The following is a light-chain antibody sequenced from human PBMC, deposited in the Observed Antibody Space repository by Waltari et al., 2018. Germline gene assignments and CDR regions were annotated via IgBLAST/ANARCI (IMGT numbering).Light chain of an antibody. CDR2: SGS. CDR3: MQTLQTPRT. Sequence: DIVMTQSPLSLPVTPGEPASISCRSSQGLLHSHGYNSLEWYLQKPGQPPQLLIYSGSNRASGVPDRFSGSGSGTDFTLKISRVEAEDVGVYYCMQTLQTPRTFGQGTKVEIK. CDR1: QGLLHSHGYNS. J-gene: IGKJ1*01. V-gene: IGKV2-28*01.